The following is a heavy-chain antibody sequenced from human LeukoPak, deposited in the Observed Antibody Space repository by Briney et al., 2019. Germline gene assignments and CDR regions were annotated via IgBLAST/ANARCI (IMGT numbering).Heavy chain of an antibody. CDR3: ARDRNYCSGGSYYDHFDY. J-gene: IGHJ4*02. V-gene: IGHV3-7*01. CDR2: IYQDGSIR. D-gene: IGHD2-15*01. CDR1: GLTLSSCW. Sequence: GGSLRLSCSASGLTLSSCWMTWVRQAPGKGGQWGADIYQDGSIRTYLDSVEGRSTISRDNAKNSLYLPMKSLRAEDAAVYYCARDRNYCSGGSYYDHFDYWGQGALVTVSS.